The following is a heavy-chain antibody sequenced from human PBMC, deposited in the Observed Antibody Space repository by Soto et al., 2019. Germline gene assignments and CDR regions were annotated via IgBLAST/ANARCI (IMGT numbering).Heavy chain of an antibody. CDR3: ARDWESTVSTWSFGAF. D-gene: IGHD3-10*01. CDR1: GGTFSPYT. Sequence: QVQLVQSGAEVKKPGSSVKVSCKASGGTFSPYTVNWVRQAPGQGLEWMGRIIPFLGVTNYAQKLQARVTLTADTSTNTAYMELSGLRFEDTAVYYCARDWESTVSTWSFGAFWGRGTLVTVSS. J-gene: IGHJ4*02. CDR2: IIPFLGVT. V-gene: IGHV1-69*08.